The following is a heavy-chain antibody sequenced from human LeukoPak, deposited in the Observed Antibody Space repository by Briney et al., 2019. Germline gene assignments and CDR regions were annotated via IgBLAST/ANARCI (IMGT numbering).Heavy chain of an antibody. V-gene: IGHV4-59*01. Sequence: SETLSLTCTVSGGSISSYYWSWIRQPPGKGLEWIGYIYYSGSTNYNPSLKSRVTISVDTSKNQFSLKLSSVTAADTAVYYCAGELYDSSGYLDAFDIWGQGTMVTVSS. CDR1: GGSISSYY. D-gene: IGHD3-22*01. CDR3: AGELYDSSGYLDAFDI. CDR2: IYYSGST. J-gene: IGHJ3*02.